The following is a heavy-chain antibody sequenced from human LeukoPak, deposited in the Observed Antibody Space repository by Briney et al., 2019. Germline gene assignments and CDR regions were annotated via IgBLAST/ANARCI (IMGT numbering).Heavy chain of an antibody. CDR1: GGYVSNNNW. J-gene: IGHJ4*02. CDR3: ARPNGGNSHFDY. V-gene: IGHV4-4*02. CDR2: IYHSGST. Sequence: PSETLSLTCAVSGGYVSNNNWWSWVRQPPGKGLEWIGEIYHSGSTNYNPSLKSRVTISVDTSKNQFSLKLSSVTAADTAVYYCARPNGGNSHFDYWGQGTLVTVSS. D-gene: IGHD4-23*01.